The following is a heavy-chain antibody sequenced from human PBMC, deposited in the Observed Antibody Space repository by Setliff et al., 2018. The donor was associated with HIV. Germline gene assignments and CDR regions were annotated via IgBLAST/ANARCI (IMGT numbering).Heavy chain of an antibody. V-gene: IGHV1-18*01. D-gene: IGHD6-19*01. CDR2: INVGNGNT. CDR3: ARDSGMAVVGTWRRLDP. CDR1: GYTFLNYG. Sequence: ASVKVSCKASGYTFLNYGISWVRQTPGRGLEWMAWINVGNGNTKTARKFQGRVALTTDTSTSTAHMELRNLRSEDTAVYYCARDSGMAVVGTWRRLDPWGQGTLVTVSS. J-gene: IGHJ5*02.